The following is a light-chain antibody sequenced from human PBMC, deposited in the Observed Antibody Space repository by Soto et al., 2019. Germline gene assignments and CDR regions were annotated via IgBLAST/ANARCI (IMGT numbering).Light chain of an antibody. V-gene: IGKV1-33*01. Sequence: DIQMTQSPSSLSASVGDRVTITCRASQAIRSYLNWYQQKPGKAPNLLIFATSTLQSGVPSRFSGSGSGTDFTFTISSLQPEDVATYYCQKCDYLPIFGPGTTVDFK. J-gene: IGKJ3*01. CDR3: QKCDYLPI. CDR1: QAIRSY. CDR2: ATS.